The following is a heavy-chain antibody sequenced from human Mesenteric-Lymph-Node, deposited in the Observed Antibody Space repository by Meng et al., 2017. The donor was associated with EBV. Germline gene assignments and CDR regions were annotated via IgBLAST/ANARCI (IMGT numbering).Heavy chain of an antibody. CDR2: TIPMFGTA. Sequence: QVRLLRAGAGGKKPGSSVKVSGKTSGGTFSSFVVSWVRQAPGQGLEWMGGTIPMFGTATYAQKFQGRVTVTADESTSTAYMELSGLRSDDTAVYYCATGLLFGGEISGWGQGTLVTVSS. D-gene: IGHD3-16*02. V-gene: IGHV1-69*01. CDR3: ATGLLFGGEISG. J-gene: IGHJ4*02. CDR1: GGTFSSFV.